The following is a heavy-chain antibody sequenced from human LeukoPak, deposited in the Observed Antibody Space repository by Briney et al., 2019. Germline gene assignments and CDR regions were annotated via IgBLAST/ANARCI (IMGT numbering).Heavy chain of an antibody. CDR3: AKDDSRGKRYLHFDY. Sequence: GGSLRLSCAASGFTFSTYAMSWVRQAPGKGLKWVSAISGSGGSTYYADSVKGRFTISRDNSKNTLYLQMNSLRAEDTAVYYCAKDDSRGKRYLHFDYWGQGTLVTVSS. CDR1: GFTFSTYA. D-gene: IGHD6-13*01. CDR2: ISGSGGST. J-gene: IGHJ4*02. V-gene: IGHV3-23*01.